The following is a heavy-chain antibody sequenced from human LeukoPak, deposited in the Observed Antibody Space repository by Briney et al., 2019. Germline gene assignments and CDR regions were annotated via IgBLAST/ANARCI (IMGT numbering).Heavy chain of an antibody. CDR3: ARDLSRVAGTLDY. CDR2: IYYSGST. D-gene: IGHD6-19*01. J-gene: IGHJ4*02. V-gene: IGHV4-30-4*08. CDR1: GGSISSGDYY. Sequence: SETLSLTCTVSGGSISSGDYYWSWSRQPPGKGLEWIVYIYYSGSTYYNPSLKSRVTISVDTSKNQFSLKLSSVTAADTAVYYCARDLSRVAGTLDYWGQGTLVTVSS.